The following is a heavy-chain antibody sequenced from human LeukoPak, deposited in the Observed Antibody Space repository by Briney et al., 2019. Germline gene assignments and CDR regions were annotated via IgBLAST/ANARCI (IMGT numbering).Heavy chain of an antibody. D-gene: IGHD6-19*01. CDR2: FDPEDGET. CDR3: ARAPSSGWSAYFGYYGMDV. J-gene: IGHJ6*02. Sequence: ASVKVSCKVSGYTLTELSMHWVRQAPGKGLEWMGGFDPEDGETIYAQKFQGRVTMTEDTSTDTAYMELSSLRSEDTAVYYCARAPSSGWSAYFGYYGMDVWGQGTTVTVSS. CDR1: GYTLTELS. V-gene: IGHV1-24*01.